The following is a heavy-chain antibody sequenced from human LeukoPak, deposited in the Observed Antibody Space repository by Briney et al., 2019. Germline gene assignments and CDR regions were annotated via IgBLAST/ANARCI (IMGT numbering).Heavy chain of an antibody. J-gene: IGHJ6*02. Sequence: SETLSLTCTVSGGSISSSYYWGWIRQPPGKGLEWIGRIYTSGSTNYNPSLKSRVTISVDTSKNQFSLKLSSVTAADTAVYYCARSPVYCSGGSCYGSYYYYYGMDVWGQGTTVTVSS. D-gene: IGHD2-15*01. V-gene: IGHV4-38-2*02. CDR3: ARSPVYCSGGSCYGSYYYYYGMDV. CDR2: IYTSGST. CDR1: GGSISSSYY.